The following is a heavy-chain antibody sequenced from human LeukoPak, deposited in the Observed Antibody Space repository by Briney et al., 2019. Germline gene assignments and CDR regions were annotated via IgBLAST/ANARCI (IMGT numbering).Heavy chain of an antibody. CDR1: GGTFSSYA. Sequence: SVKVSCKASGGTFSSYAISWVRQAPGQGLEWMGRIIPILGIANYAQKFQGRVTITADKSTSTAYMELSSLRSEDTAVYYCARARVVAAIDAFDIWGQGTMVTVSS. J-gene: IGHJ3*02. V-gene: IGHV1-69*04. CDR3: ARARVVAAIDAFDI. D-gene: IGHD2-15*01. CDR2: IIPILGIA.